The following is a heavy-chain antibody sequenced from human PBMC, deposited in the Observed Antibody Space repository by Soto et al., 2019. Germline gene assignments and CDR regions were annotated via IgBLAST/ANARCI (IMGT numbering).Heavy chain of an antibody. CDR2: IHYSGST. CDR1: GGSISGSH. CDR3: TKYRRTDAEGYSFDY. V-gene: IGHV4-59*01. J-gene: IGHJ4*02. Sequence: NRXGTLSVTSTVSGGSISGSHWSGIRRTPGKVLEWVGYIHYSGSTNYNPSLKSRVAMSVDSAKNQFSLQLSSVTAADTAVYFCTKYRRTDAEGYSFDYWGQGALVTVSS. D-gene: IGHD2-15*01.